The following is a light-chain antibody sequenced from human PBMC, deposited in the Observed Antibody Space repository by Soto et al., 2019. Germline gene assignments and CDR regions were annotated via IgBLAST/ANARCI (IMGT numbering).Light chain of an antibody. CDR2: DAS. J-gene: IGKJ5*01. CDR1: QSISSY. V-gene: IGKV3-11*01. CDR3: QQRSTWPPIT. Sequence: ETVLTQSPATLSLSPGERSTLSCRASQSISSYLAWYQQKPGQAPRLRIYDASNRATGIPARFSGSGSGTDFTLTISSLEPEDFAVCYCQQRSTWPPITFGQGTRLEI.